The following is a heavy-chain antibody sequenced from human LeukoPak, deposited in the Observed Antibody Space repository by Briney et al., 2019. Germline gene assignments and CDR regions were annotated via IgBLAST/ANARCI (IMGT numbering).Heavy chain of an antibody. V-gene: IGHV1-46*01. Sequence: ASVKVSCKASGYTFTRFYVHWVRQAPGQGIEWMGIINPSGGSTSYAQKFQGRVTMTRDMSTSTVYMELSRLRSDDTAVYYCARDEGWYCSGGSCYWFDPWGQGTLVTVSS. CDR2: INPSGGST. CDR1: GYTFTRFY. D-gene: IGHD2-15*01. CDR3: ARDEGWYCSGGSCYWFDP. J-gene: IGHJ5*02.